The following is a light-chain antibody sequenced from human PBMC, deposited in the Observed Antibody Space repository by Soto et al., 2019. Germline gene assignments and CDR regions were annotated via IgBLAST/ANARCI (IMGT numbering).Light chain of an antibody. CDR2: DVT. CDR3: CSVEGSYYSV. J-gene: IGLJ1*01. V-gene: IGLV2-11*01. Sequence: QSVLTQPRSVSASPGQSVTISCTGTSSDVGRYDYVSWYQQHPGKAPKLIVYDVTERPSGVPDRFSGSKSGNTASLTISGLQAEDEADYPCCSVEGSYYSVFGTGTKATVL. CDR1: SSDVGRYDY.